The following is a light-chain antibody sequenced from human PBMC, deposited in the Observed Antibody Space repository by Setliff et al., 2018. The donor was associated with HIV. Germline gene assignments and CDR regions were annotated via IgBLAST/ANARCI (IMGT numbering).Light chain of an antibody. J-gene: IGLJ1*01. CDR2: QAT. CDR3: CSHAGSNTYV. V-gene: IGLV2-23*01. CDR1: SSDIGRYNL. Sequence: QSALAQPASVSGSPGQSITISCTGTSSDIGRYNLVSWYQQYPGKAPKLMIYQATKRPSGVSDRFSASNSGNTASLTISGLQAEDEADYYCCSHAGSNTYVFGLGTKVTVL.